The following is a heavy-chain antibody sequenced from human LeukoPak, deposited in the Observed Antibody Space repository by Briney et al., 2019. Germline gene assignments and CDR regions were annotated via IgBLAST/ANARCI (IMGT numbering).Heavy chain of an antibody. CDR2: IYYSGST. V-gene: IGHV4-39*01. D-gene: IGHD3-10*01. CDR3: ARFSTMVREGDAFDI. Sequence: SETLSLTCTVSGGSISSSSYYWGWIRQPPGKGLEWIGSIYYSGSTYYNPSLKSRVTISVDTSKNQFSLKLSSVTAADTAVYYCARFSTMVREGDAFDIWGQGTMVTVSS. CDR1: GGSISSSSYY. J-gene: IGHJ3*02.